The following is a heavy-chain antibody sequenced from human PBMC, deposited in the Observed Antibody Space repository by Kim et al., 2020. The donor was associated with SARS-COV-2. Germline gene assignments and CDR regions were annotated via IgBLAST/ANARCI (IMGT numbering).Heavy chain of an antibody. D-gene: IGHD1-26*01. CDR2: GST. J-gene: IGHJ4*02. V-gene: IGHV4-59*01. Sequence: GSTNCNPSPKSRVTISVDTSKNQFALKLSSVTAADTAVYYCAREGGASDYWGQGTLVTVSS. CDR3: AREGGASDY.